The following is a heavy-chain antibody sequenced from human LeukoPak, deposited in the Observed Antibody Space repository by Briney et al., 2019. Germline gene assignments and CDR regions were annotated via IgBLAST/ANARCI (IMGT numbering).Heavy chain of an antibody. Sequence: PGGSLRLSCAVSGFTFSSYSMNWVRQAPGKGLEWVSSISSSSGCIYYADSVKGRFTISRDNAKNSLYLQMNSLRAEDTAVYYCARGGMVVVSEFDYWGQGTLVTVSS. V-gene: IGHV3-21*01. CDR2: ISSSSGCI. CDR3: ARGGMVVVSEFDY. D-gene: IGHD3-22*01. J-gene: IGHJ4*02. CDR1: GFTFSSYS.